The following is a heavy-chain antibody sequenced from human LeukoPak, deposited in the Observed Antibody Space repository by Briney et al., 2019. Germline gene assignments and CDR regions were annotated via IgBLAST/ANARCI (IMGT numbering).Heavy chain of an antibody. J-gene: IGHJ4*02. V-gene: IGHV3-30-3*01. CDR3: ARDYPPDLYSSSWYGTGLFDY. Sequence: GGSLRLSCAASGFTFSSYAMHWVRQAPGKGLEWVAVISYDGSNKYYAGSVKGRFTISRDNSKNTLYLQMNSLRAEDTAVYYCARDYPPDLYSSSWYGTGLFDYWGQGTLVTVSS. D-gene: IGHD6-13*01. CDR1: GFTFSSYA. CDR2: ISYDGSNK.